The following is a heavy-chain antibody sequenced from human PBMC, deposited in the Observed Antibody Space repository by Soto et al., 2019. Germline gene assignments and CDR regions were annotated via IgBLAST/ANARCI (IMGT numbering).Heavy chain of an antibody. CDR1: GYTLTELS. D-gene: IGHD3-22*01. CDR3: AAYRRYYDSSGYAVDY. V-gene: IGHV1-24*01. Sequence: GSSVKVSCKVSGYTLTELSMHWVRQAPGKGLEWMGGFDPEDGETIYAQKFQGRVTMTEDTSTDTAYMELSSLRSEDTAVYYCAAYRRYYDSSGYAVDYWGQGTLVTV. CDR2: FDPEDGET. J-gene: IGHJ4*02.